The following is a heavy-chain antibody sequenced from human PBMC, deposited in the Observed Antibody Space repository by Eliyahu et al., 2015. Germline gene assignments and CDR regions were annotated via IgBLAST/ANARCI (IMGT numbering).Heavy chain of an antibody. J-gene: IGHJ3*02. CDR3: ARVWAGDSSGYYLWADDAFDI. CDR2: XYYSGST. V-gene: IGHV4-59*01. Sequence: QVQLQESGPGLVKPSETLSLTCTVSGGXISSYYWSWIRQPPGKGLEWIGYXYYSGSTNYNPSLKSRVTISVDTSKNQFSLKLSSVTAADTAVYYCARVWAGDSSGYYLWADDAFDIWGQGTMVTVSS. CDR1: GGXISSYY. D-gene: IGHD3-22*01.